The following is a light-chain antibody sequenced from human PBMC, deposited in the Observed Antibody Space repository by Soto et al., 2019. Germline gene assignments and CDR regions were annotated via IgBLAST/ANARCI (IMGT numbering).Light chain of an antibody. Sequence: QSALTQPASVSGSPGQSITISCTGTSSDVGSYNLVSWYQQHPGKAPKLMIYDVSKRPSGVPDRFSGSKSGNTASLTISGLQAEDEADYYCCSYAGSYVVFGGGTQLTVL. J-gene: IGLJ2*01. CDR2: DVS. CDR1: SSDVGSYNL. CDR3: CSYAGSYVV. V-gene: IGLV2-23*02.